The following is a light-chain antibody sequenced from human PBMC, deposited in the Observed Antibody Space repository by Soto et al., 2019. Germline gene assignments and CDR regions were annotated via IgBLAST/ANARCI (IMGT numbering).Light chain of an antibody. CDR2: DAS. Sequence: EIVLTQSPDTLSLSPGERATLSCRASQSVTSSYLAWYQQRPGQAPRLLIYDASSRATGIPDRFSGSGSATTVTLISSRLQHDDFSVEYCQQYGSSPRLTFGGGTKVEI. CDR1: QSVTSSY. CDR3: QQYGSSPRLT. J-gene: IGKJ4*02. V-gene: IGKV3-20*01.